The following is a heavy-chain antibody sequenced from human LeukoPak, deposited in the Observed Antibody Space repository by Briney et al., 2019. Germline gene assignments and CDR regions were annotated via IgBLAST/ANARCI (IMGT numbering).Heavy chain of an antibody. CDR2: VHPSGST. CDR3: ATGADAYKTGY. CDR1: GDSINPYY. J-gene: IGHJ4*02. Sequence: PSETLSLTCTVSGDSINPYYLTWIRQPPGKGLQWIGHVHPSGSTSYNPSLKSRVTISADTSKNQFSLSLTFVNAADTAIYYRATGADAYKTGYWGQGTLVSVSS. D-gene: IGHD5-24*01. V-gene: IGHV4-59*12.